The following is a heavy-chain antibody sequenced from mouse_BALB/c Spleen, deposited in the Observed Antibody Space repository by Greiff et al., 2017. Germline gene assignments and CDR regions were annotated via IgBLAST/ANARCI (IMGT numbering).Heavy chain of an antibody. CDR1: GYSFTGYF. J-gene: IGHJ2*01. V-gene: IGHV1-20*02. CDR2: INPYNGDT. CDR3: AMGNYGFDY. Sequence: EVMLVESGPELVKPGASVKISCKASGYSFTGYFMNWVMQSHGKSLEWIGRINPYNGDTFYNQKFKGKATLTVDKSSSTAHMELRSLASEDSAVYYCAMGNYGFDYWGQGTTLTVSS. D-gene: IGHD2-1*01.